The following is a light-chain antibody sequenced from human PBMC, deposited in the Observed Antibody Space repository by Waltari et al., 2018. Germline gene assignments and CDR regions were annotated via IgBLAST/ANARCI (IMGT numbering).Light chain of an antibody. Sequence: DIQMTQSPYTLSPSIGDRVTITSRASQSIAIWLPWYQQKPGKNPKLMIYQASRLESGVASELSGSGLVSEQTLTITRLQLYDFGVYCCAPYTSYPITFAEGTRRGFK. V-gene: IGKV1-5*03. CDR3: APYTSYPIT. CDR2: QAS. J-gene: IGKJ5*01. CDR1: QSIAIW.